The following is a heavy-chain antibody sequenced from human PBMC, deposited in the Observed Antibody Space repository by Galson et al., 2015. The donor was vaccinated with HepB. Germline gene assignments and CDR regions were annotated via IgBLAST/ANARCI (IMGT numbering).Heavy chain of an antibody. CDR3: ARVGDFVVVSAAMAQDY. D-gene: IGHD2-2*01. Sequence: SLRLSCAASGFTFSNYNMNWVRQASGKGLEWVSSVTSSGSYTHYADSVKGRFTISRDNAKNSLYLQMNSLRAEDTAVYYCARVGDFVVVSAAMAQDYWGQGTLVTVSS. J-gene: IGHJ4*02. V-gene: IGHV3-21*04. CDR2: VTSSGSYT. CDR1: GFTFSNYN.